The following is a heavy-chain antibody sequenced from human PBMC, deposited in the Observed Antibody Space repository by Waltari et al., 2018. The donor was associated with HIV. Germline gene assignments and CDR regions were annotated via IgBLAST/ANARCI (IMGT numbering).Heavy chain of an antibody. D-gene: IGHD2-15*01. CDR2: ITPNSGGT. Sequence: QVQLVQSGAEVKKPGASVKVSCKASGYTFTGYYMHWVRQAPGQGLEWMSWITPNSGGTNYAQKLQGRVTMTREASISTAYMELSRLRSDDTAVYYCARTFLYCSGGTCYFDYWGQGTLLTVSS. CDR1: GYTFTGYY. CDR3: ARTFLYCSGGTCYFDY. V-gene: IGHV1-2*02. J-gene: IGHJ4*02.